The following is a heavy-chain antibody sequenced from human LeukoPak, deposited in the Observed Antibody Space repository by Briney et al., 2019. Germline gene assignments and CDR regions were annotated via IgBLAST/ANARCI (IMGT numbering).Heavy chain of an antibody. CDR3: AKNIAVAGTGYFDY. V-gene: IGHV3-33*06. J-gene: IGHJ4*02. D-gene: IGHD6-19*01. CDR2: IWYDGSNK. CDR1: GFTFSSYG. Sequence: GGSLRLSCAASGFTFSSYGMHWVRQAPGKGLEWVAVIWYDGSNKYYADSVKGRFTISRDNSKNTLYLQMNSLRAEDTAVYYCAKNIAVAGTGYFDYWGQGTLVTVSS.